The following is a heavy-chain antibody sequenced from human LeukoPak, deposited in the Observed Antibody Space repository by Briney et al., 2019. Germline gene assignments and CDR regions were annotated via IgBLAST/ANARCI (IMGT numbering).Heavy chain of an antibody. D-gene: IGHD6-13*01. CDR2: ISGSGGST. CDR1: GFTYSSYA. V-gene: IGHV3-23*01. Sequence: GGSLRLXCAASGFTYSSYAMSWVRPAPGKGLESVSAISGSGGSTYYADSVKGRFTISRDNSKNTLYLQMNSLRAEDTAVYYCAKSPYSSSWYWFDPWGQGTLVTVSS. CDR3: AKSPYSSSWYWFDP. J-gene: IGHJ5*02.